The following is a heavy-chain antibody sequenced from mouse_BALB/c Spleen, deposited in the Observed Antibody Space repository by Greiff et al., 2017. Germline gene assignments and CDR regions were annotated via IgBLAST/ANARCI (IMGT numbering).Heavy chain of an antibody. J-gene: IGHJ3*01. D-gene: IGHD4-1*01. CDR1: GFTFSDYY. V-gene: IGHV5-4*02. Sequence: DVMLVESGGGLVKPGGSLKLSCAASGFTFSDYYMYWVRQTPEKRLEWVATISDGGSYTYYPDSVKGRFTISRDNAKNNLYLQMSSLKSEDTAMYYCARAGPFAYWGQGTLVTVSA. CDR3: ARAGPFAY. CDR2: ISDGGSYT.